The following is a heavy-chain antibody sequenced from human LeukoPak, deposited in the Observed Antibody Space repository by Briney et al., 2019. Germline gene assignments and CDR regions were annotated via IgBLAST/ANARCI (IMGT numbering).Heavy chain of an antibody. D-gene: IGHD4-17*01. CDR3: ARLHDYGDYVGDY. CDR2: IYTSGST. V-gene: IGHV4-4*07. J-gene: IGHJ4*02. CDR1: GGSISSYY. Sequence: PSETLSLTCTVSGGSISSYYWSWIRQSAGKGLEWIGRIYTSGSTNYNPSLKSRVTISVDKSKNQFSLKLSSVTAADTAVYYCARLHDYGDYVGDYWGQGTLVTVSS.